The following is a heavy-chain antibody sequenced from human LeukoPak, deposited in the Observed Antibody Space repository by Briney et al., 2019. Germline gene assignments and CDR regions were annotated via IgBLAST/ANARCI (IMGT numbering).Heavy chain of an antibody. Sequence: SETLSLTCTVSGGSISSYYWSWIRKPPGKGLEWNGYIYHSGSTGYNPSLKSRVTISVDTSKNQFSLKLISVTAADTAVYYCARDAHCSGGTCYSKGFDPWGQGSLVTVSS. D-gene: IGHD2-15*01. CDR1: GGSISSYY. J-gene: IGHJ5*02. CDR2: IYHSGST. CDR3: ARDAHCSGGTCYSKGFDP. V-gene: IGHV4-59*13.